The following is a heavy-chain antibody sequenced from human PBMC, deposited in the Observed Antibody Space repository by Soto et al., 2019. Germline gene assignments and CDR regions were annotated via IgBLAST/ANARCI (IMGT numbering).Heavy chain of an antibody. CDR2: ISYDGSNK. J-gene: IGHJ6*02. Sequence: QVQLVESGGGVVQPGRSLRVSCAASGFTFSSYGMHWVRQAPGKGLEWMAVISYDGSNKYYADSVKGRFTVSRDNSKNTLYLQMNSLRAEDTAVYYCARDWGLGYCSSTSCYPQDYYYGMDVWGQGTTVTVSS. V-gene: IGHV3-30*03. CDR1: GFTFSSYG. CDR3: ARDWGLGYCSSTSCYPQDYYYGMDV. D-gene: IGHD2-2*01.